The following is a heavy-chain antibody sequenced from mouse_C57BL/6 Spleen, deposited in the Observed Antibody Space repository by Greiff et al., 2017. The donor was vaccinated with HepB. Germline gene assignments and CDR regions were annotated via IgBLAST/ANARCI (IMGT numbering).Heavy chain of an antibody. CDR3: ARNEDYYGSSRYWYFDV. CDR1: GFSLTSYG. J-gene: IGHJ1*03. D-gene: IGHD1-1*01. Sequence: VQLQQSGPGLVQPSQRLSITCTVSGFSLTSYGVHWVRQSPGKGLEWLGVIWSGGSTDYNAAFISSLSISKDNSKSQVFFKMNSLQADDTAIYYFARNEDYYGSSRYWYFDVWGTGTTVTVSS. CDR2: IWSGGST. V-gene: IGHV2-2*01.